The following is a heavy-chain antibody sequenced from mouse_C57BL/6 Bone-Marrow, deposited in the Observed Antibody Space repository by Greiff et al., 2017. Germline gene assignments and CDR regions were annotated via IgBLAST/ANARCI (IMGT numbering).Heavy chain of an antibody. Sequence: QLQQPGAELVRPGTSVKLSCKASGYTFTSYWMHWVKQRPGQGLEWIGVIDPSDSYTNYNQKFKGKATLTVDTSSSTAYMQLSSLTSEDSAVYYCAREEDSFAYWGQGTLVTVSA. V-gene: IGHV1-59*01. CDR1: GYTFTSYW. CDR2: IDPSDSYT. CDR3: AREEDSFAY. J-gene: IGHJ3*01.